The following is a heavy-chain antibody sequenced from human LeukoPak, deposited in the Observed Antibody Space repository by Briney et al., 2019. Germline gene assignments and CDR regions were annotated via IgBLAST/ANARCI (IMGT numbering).Heavy chain of an antibody. D-gene: IGHD6-13*01. CDR1: GGSISSYY. CDR3: ARAAEYSSSFNWFDP. V-gene: IGHV4-4*07. J-gene: IGHJ5*02. CDR2: IYTSGST. Sequence: KPSETLSLTCTVSGGSISSYYWSWIRQPAGKGLEWIGRIYTSGSTNYNPSLKSRVTMSVDTSKNQFSLKLNSVTAADTAVYYCARAAEYSSSFNWFDPWGQGTLVTVSS.